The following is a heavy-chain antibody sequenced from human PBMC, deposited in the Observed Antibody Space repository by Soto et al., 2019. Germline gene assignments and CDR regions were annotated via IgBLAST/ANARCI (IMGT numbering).Heavy chain of an antibody. CDR3: TTDRLTGSSSRFGFHF. CDR2: IRSKSDGATT. V-gene: IGHV3-15*01. Sequence: GGSLRLSCEASGFTFIDAWMSWVRQAPGQGLEWVGRIRSKSDGATTDYAAPVKGRFTISREDSKNLLYLQMNNLLTEDTAVYYCTTDRLTGSSSRFGFHFWGQGTMVTVSS. J-gene: IGHJ3*01. D-gene: IGHD1-1*01. CDR1: GFTFIDAW.